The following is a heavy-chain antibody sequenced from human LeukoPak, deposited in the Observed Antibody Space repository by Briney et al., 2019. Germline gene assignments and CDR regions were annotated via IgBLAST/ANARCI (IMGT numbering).Heavy chain of an antibody. J-gene: IGHJ6*02. D-gene: IGHD1-26*01. CDR1: GFTFSSCA. CDR3: ARSLGATSGYYYYGMDV. CDR2: ISYDGSNK. V-gene: IGHV3-30-3*01. Sequence: GGSLRLSCAASGFTFSSCAMYWVRQAPGKGLEWVAVISYDGSNKYYADSVKGRFTISRDNSKNTLYLQMNSLRAEDTAVYYCARSLGATSGYYYYGMDVWGQGTTVTVSS.